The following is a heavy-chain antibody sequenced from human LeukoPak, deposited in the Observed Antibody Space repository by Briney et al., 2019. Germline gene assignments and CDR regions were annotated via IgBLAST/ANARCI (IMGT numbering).Heavy chain of an antibody. CDR1: GFTVSSNY. Sequence: GGSLRLSCAASGFTVSSNYMSWVRQAPGKGLEWVSVIYGGGSTYYADSVKGRFTISRDNSKNTLYLQMNSLRAEDRAVYYCARESSYSSGWYYFDYWGQGTLVPVSS. J-gene: IGHJ4*02. CDR3: ARESSYSSGWYYFDY. CDR2: IYGGGST. D-gene: IGHD6-19*01. V-gene: IGHV3-66*02.